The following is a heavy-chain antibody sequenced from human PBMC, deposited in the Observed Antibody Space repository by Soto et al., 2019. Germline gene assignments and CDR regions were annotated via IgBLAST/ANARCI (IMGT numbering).Heavy chain of an antibody. CDR3: ARDYGGMSEDYFDY. CDR2: ISSSSSTI. J-gene: IGHJ4*02. D-gene: IGHD2-15*01. V-gene: IGHV3-48*02. CDR1: GFTFSSYS. Sequence: GESLRLSCAASGFTFSSYSMNWVRQAPGKGLEWVSYISSSSSTIYYADSVKGRFTISRDNAKNSLYLQMNSLRDEDTAVYYCARDYGGMSEDYFDYWGQGTLVTVSS.